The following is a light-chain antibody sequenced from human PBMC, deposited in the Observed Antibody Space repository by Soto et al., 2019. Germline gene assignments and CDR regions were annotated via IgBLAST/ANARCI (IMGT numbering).Light chain of an antibody. CDR2: DAS. J-gene: IGKJ2*01. CDR3: QQYGSSPGT. CDR1: QSVSNSY. Sequence: EIVLTQSPATLSLSPGERATLSCGASQSVSNSYLAWYQQKPGLAPRLLIYDASSTATGIPDRFSGSGSGTEFTLTISRLEPEDFAVYYCQQYGSSPGTFGQGTKLEIK. V-gene: IGKV3D-20*01.